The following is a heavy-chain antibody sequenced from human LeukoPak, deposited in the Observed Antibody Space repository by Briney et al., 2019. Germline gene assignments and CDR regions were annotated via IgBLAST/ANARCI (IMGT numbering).Heavy chain of an antibody. CDR3: AGAVTNLGVAIPAH. J-gene: IGHJ4*02. V-gene: IGHV1-46*01. CDR1: GYTFSSYY. CDR2: INPSGDNR. Sequence: ASVKVPCKASGYTFSSYYMHWVRQAPGQGLEWMGIINPSGDNRSYAQKFQGRVTMTRDMSTSTVYMEVSSLRSEDTAVYYCAGAVTNLGVAIPAHWGQGTLVTVSS. D-gene: IGHD3-3*01.